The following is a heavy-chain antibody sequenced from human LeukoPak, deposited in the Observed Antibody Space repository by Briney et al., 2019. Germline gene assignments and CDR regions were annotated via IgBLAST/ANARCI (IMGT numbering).Heavy chain of an antibody. J-gene: IGHJ4*02. V-gene: IGHV3-30*03. CDR2: ISNDEKTK. Sequence: QSGGSLRLSCAASGFTFDDYGMSWVRQAPGKGLEWVAVISNDEKTKYYADSVIGRFTISRDNSKNTLSLQMNSLRVEDTAVYYCARPSPPGDGYNPSDHWGQGTLVTVSS. CDR3: ARPSPPGDGYNPSDH. D-gene: IGHD5-24*01. CDR1: GFTFDDYG.